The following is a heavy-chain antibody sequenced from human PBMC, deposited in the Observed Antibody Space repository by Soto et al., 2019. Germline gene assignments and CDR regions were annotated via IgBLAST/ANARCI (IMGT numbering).Heavy chain of an antibody. Sequence: GSLRLSCAASGFTFSSYGMHWVRQAPGKGLEWVAVISYDGSNKYYADSVKGRFTISRDNSKNTLYLQMNSLRAEDTAVYYCAKDLAEATTVLGYWGQGTLVTVSS. V-gene: IGHV3-30*18. CDR2: ISYDGSNK. CDR3: AKDLAEATTVLGY. CDR1: GFTFSSYG. D-gene: IGHD4-17*01. J-gene: IGHJ4*02.